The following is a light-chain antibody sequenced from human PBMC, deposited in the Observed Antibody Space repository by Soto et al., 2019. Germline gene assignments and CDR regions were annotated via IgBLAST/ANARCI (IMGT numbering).Light chain of an antibody. CDR2: GAS. V-gene: IGKV3-15*01. CDR1: QSIRSN. Sequence: EIVMTQSPDTLSVSPGEGATLSCRVSQSIRSNLAWYQQRPGQAPRLLMYGASTRADGIPARFTGSGSGTEFTLTISSPQSEDFAVYYCQQYHIWPPWTSGQGTKVELK. J-gene: IGKJ1*01. CDR3: QQYHIWPPWT.